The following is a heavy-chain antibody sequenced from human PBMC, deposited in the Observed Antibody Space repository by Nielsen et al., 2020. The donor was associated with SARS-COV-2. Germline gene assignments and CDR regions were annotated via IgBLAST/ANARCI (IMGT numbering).Heavy chain of an antibody. V-gene: IGHV5-51*01. J-gene: IGHJ4*02. CDR2: IDPAESDI. CDR3: ARRQYYDSSGYPY. D-gene: IGHD3-22*01. Sequence: KVSCKGSGYRFSSYWITWVRQMPGKGLEWMGIIDPAESDIRYSPSFQGQVIISADKSISTAYLQWSSLKASDTAMYYCARRQYYDSSGYPYWGQGTLVTVSS. CDR1: GYRFSSYW.